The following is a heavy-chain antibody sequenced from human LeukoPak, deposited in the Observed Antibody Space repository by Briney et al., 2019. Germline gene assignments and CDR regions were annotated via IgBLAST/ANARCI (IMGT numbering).Heavy chain of an antibody. Sequence: GASVKVSCKASGYTFTGYYMHWVRQAPGQGLEGMGWINPNSGGTNYAQKFQGRVTMTRDTSISTAYMQLSRLRSDDTAVYYCARSAPRPGFWSGYAFDIWGQGTMVTVSS. CDR1: GYTFTGYY. CDR3: ARSAPRPGFWSGYAFDI. V-gene: IGHV1-2*02. D-gene: IGHD3-3*01. CDR2: INPNSGGT. J-gene: IGHJ3*02.